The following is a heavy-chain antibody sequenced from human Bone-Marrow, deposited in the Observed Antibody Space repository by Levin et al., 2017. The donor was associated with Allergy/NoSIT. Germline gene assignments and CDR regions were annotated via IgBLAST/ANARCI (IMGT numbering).Heavy chain of an antibody. V-gene: IGHV3-30*04. CDR3: ARDSLITMVRGVIIICEN. CDR2: ISYDGSNK. D-gene: IGHD3-10*01. Sequence: GGSLRLSCAASGFTFSSYAMHWVRQAPGKGLEWVAVISYDGSNKYYADSVKGRFTISRDNSKNTLYLQMNSLRAEDTAVYYCARDSLITMVRGVIIICENWGQGTLVTVSS. CDR1: GFTFSSYA. J-gene: IGHJ4*02.